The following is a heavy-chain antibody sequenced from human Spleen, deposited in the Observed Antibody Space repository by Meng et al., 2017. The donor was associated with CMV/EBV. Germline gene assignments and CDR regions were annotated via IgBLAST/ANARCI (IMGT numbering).Heavy chain of an antibody. CDR1: GGTFSSYA. V-gene: IGHV1-69*05. Sequence: SVKVSCKASGGTFSSYAISWVRQAPGQGLEWMGGIIPIFGTANYAQKLQGRVTMTTDTSTSTAYMELRSLRSDDTAVYYCARAPAAGMGLNDYWGQGTLVTVSS. CDR3: ARAPAAGMGLNDY. CDR2: IIPIFGTA. J-gene: IGHJ4*02. D-gene: IGHD6-13*01.